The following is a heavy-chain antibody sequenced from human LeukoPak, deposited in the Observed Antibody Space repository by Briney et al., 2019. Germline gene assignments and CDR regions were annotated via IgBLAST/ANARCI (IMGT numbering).Heavy chain of an antibody. V-gene: IGHV3-23*01. CDR1: GFTFSSNW. CDR3: AKGAEIDH. Sequence: PGGSLRLSCAASGFTFSSNWMSWVRQAPGKGPEWLSAMTGPADTTYYAESVKGRFTISRDYSKSMVYLQMNSLRVEDTAIYYCAKGAEIDHWGQGTLVTVSS. CDR2: MTGPADTT. J-gene: IGHJ4*02.